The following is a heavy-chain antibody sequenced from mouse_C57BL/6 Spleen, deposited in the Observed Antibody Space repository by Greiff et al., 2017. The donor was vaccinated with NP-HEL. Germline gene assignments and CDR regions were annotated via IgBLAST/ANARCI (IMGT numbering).Heavy chain of an antibody. CDR1: GYAFSSYW. D-gene: IGHD2-4*01. V-gene: IGHV1-80*01. J-gene: IGHJ2*01. CDR2: IYPGDGDT. Sequence: QVQLKQSGAELVKPGASVKISCKASGYAFSSYWMNWVKQRPGKGLEWIGQIYPGDGDTNYNGKFKGKATLTADKSSSTAYMQLSSLTSEDSAVYFCAKYDYDGGYYFDYWGQGTTLTVSS. CDR3: AKYDYDGGYYFDY.